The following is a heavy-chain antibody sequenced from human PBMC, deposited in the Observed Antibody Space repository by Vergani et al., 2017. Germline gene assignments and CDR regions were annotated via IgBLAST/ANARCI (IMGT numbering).Heavy chain of an antibody. V-gene: IGHV1-18*01. CDR3: GKTGQQLVRSDWFDP. J-gene: IGHJ5*02. CDR1: GYTFTSYG. D-gene: IGHD6-13*01. CDR2: ISAYNGNT. Sequence: QVQLVQSGAEVKKPGASVKVSCKASGYTFTSYGISWVRQAPGQGREWMGWISAYNGNTNYAQKLQGRVTMTTDTSPSTAYLALRSLRADDTAVYYCGKTGQQLVRSDWFDPWGQGTLVTVSS.